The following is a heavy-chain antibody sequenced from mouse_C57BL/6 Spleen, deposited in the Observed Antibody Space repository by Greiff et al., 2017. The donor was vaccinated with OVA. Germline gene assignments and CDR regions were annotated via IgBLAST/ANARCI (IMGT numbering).Heavy chain of an antibody. CDR3: ARRTVVATRAMDY. D-gene: IGHD1-1*01. Sequence: VKLMESGAELARPGASVKLSCKASGYTFTSYGISWVKQRTGQGLEWIGEIYPRSGNTYYNEKFKGKATLTADKSSSTAYMELRSLTSEDSAVYFCARRTVVATRAMDYWGQGTSVTVSS. J-gene: IGHJ4*01. V-gene: IGHV1-81*01. CDR1: GYTFTSYG. CDR2: IYPRSGNT.